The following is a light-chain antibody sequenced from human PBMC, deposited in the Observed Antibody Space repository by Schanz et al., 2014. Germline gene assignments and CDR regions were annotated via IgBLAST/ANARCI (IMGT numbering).Light chain of an antibody. J-gene: IGLJ2*01. CDR3: AAWDDSLNGYVV. V-gene: IGLV2-14*03. CDR1: SSDVGGYNY. CDR2: DVS. Sequence: QSALTQPASVSGSPGQSITISCTGTSSDVGGYNYVSWYQHHPGKVPKLMIYDVSNRPSGVSNRFSGSKSGNTASLTISGLQAEDEADYYCAAWDDSLNGYVVFGGGTKLTVL.